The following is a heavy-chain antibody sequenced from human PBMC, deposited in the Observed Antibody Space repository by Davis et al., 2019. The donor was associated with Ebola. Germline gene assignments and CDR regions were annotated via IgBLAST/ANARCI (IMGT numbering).Heavy chain of an antibody. CDR3: ARSLTALVGAARRYYYYGMDV. J-gene: IGHJ6*02. CDR1: GFSISNYA. Sequence: GESLKISCAASGFSISNYAMSWVRQAPGKGLEWVSYISSSGSTIYYADSVKGRFTISRDNAKNSLYLQMNSLRAEDTAVYYCARSLTALVGAARRYYYYGMDVWGQGTTVTVSS. D-gene: IGHD1-26*01. V-gene: IGHV3-11*01. CDR2: ISSSGSTI.